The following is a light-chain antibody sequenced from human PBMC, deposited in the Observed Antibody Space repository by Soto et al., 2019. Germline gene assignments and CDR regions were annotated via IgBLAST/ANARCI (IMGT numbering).Light chain of an antibody. Sequence: DIQTTQSPSTLSASVGDRVTITCRASQSISDWLAWYQQKPGQAPKLLIYKASSLESGVPSRFSGSGSGTEFTLTISSLQPDDVATYYCQQYSSYYMYTFGQGTKVDIK. V-gene: IGKV1-5*03. CDR2: KAS. J-gene: IGKJ2*01. CDR3: QQYSSYYMYT. CDR1: QSISDW.